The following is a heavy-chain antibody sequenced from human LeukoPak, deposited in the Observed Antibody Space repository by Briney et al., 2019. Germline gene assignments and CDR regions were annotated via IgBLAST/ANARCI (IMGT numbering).Heavy chain of an antibody. J-gene: IGHJ4*02. V-gene: IGHV3-21*01. CDR1: GFTFSSYS. CDR2: ISSSSSYI. CDR3: ARDLKQWLVRPFDY. Sequence: SGGSLRLSCAASGFTFSSYSMNWVRQAPGKGLEWVSSISSSSSYIYYADSVKGRFTISRDNAKNSRYLQMNSLRAEDTAVYYCARDLKQWLVRPFDYWGQGTLVTVSS. D-gene: IGHD6-19*01.